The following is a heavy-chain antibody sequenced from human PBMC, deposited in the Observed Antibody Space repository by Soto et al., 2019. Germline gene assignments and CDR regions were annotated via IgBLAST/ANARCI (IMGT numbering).Heavy chain of an antibody. CDR2: IYYSGST. J-gene: IGHJ6*01. CDR3: ERDQGYYYGMDV. CDR1: GGSISSGGYY. V-gene: IGHV4-31*03. Sequence: TLSLTCTVSGGSISSGGYYWSWIRQHPGKGLEWIGYIYYSGSTYYNPSLKSRVTISVDTSKNQFSLKLSSVTAADTAVYYCERDQGYYYGMDVWGQGTTVTVSS.